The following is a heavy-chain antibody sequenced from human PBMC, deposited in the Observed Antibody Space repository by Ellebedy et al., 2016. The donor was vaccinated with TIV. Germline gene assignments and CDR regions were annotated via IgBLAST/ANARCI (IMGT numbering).Heavy chain of an antibody. V-gene: IGHV1-18*04. Sequence: AASVKVSCKASGYPFTSYGIIWVRQAPGQGLEWMGWISAYNANTNYAQKYQGRPTMTTDTSTNTTYMELRSLRSDDTAVYYCARDRDYGDYVFEYWGQGTLVTVSA. CDR3: ARDRDYGDYVFEY. CDR1: GYPFTSYG. D-gene: IGHD4-17*01. J-gene: IGHJ4*02. CDR2: ISAYNANT.